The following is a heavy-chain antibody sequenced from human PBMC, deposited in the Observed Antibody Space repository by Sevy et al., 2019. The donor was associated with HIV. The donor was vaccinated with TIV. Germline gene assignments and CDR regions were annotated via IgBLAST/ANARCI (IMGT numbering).Heavy chain of an antibody. J-gene: IGHJ6*02. V-gene: IGHV3-7*03. CDR3: ARDCSSASCLWGMDV. CDR2: IKRDGSEK. D-gene: IGHD2-2*01. CDR1: GFSFSNYW. Sequence: GGSPRLSCAASGFSFSNYWMSWVRQAPGKGLEWVANIKRDGSEKYYVASVKGRFTISRDNAKTSLFLQMNSLRGEDTAVYYCARDCSSASCLWGMDVWGQGTTVTVSS.